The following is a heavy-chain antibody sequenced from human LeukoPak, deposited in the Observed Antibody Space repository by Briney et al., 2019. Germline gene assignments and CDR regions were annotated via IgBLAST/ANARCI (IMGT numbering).Heavy chain of an antibody. D-gene: IGHD3-10*01. V-gene: IGHV3-53*01. Sequence: GGSLRLSCAASGFTVSSNYMSWVRQAPGKGLEWVSVVYSGGSTYYADSVKGRFTISRDNSKNTLYLQVNSLRAEDTAVYYCASGSGSYRTPYYYMDVWGTGTTVTVSS. CDR2: VYSGGST. CDR1: GFTVSSNY. CDR3: ASGSGSYRTPYYYMDV. J-gene: IGHJ6*03.